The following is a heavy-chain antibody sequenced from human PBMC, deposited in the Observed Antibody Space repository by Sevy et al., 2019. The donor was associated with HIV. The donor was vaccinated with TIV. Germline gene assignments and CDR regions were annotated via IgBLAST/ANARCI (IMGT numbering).Heavy chain of an antibody. J-gene: IGHJ4*02. CDR3: AKPYSNSSQAFGY. Sequence: GGSLRLSCAASGFTFSNTGMRRVRQAPGKGLEWVSGISGSGDRTSYADSVKGRFTISRDNSKNTLYLQMNSLRAEDTALYYCAKPYSNSSQAFGYWGQGTLVTVSS. CDR1: GFTFSNTG. CDR2: ISGSGDRT. D-gene: IGHD6-13*01. V-gene: IGHV3-23*01.